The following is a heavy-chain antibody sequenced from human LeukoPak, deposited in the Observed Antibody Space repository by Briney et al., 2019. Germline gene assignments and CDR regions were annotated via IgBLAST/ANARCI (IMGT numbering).Heavy chain of an antibody. Sequence: GGSLRLSCAAPGFTVSSNYMSWVRQAPGKGLEWVSVIYSGGSTYYADSVKGRFTISRDNSKNTLYLQMNSLRAEDTAVYYCAKSTTVTTSNYYYGMDVWGQGTTVTVSS. CDR3: AKSTTVTTSNYYYGMDV. D-gene: IGHD4-17*01. CDR2: IYSGGST. CDR1: GFTVSSNY. J-gene: IGHJ6*02. V-gene: IGHV3-53*05.